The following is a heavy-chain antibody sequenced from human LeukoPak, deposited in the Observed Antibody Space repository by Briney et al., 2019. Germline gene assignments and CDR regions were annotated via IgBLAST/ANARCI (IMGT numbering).Heavy chain of an antibody. CDR3: ARDIPYGLSYFDY. D-gene: IGHD2-2*02. Sequence: GGSLRLSCSASGFTFRSFWMTWVRQAPGKGLELVANIKGDGSDANYVDAVKGRFTISRDNAKDSLYLQMNSVRPEDTAVYYCARDIPYGLSYFDYWGQGTLVTVSS. J-gene: IGHJ4*02. CDR1: GFTFRSFW. V-gene: IGHV3-7*04. CDR2: IKGDGSDA.